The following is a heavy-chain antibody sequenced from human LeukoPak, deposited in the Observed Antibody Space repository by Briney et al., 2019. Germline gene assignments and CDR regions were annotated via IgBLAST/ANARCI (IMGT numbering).Heavy chain of an antibody. CDR1: GFTFSSYS. V-gene: IGHV3-21*01. CDR2: ISSSSSYI. CDR3: ARAQKNDYFDY. Sequence: PGGSLRLSCAASGFTFSSYSMNWVRQAPGEGLEWVSSISSSSSYIYYADSVKGRFTISRDNAKNSLYLQMNSLRAEDTAVYYCARAQKNDYFDYWGQGTLVTVSS. J-gene: IGHJ4*02.